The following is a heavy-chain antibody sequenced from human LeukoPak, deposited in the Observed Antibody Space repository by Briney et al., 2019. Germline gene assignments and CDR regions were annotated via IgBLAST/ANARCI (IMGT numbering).Heavy chain of an antibody. V-gene: IGHV3-20*04. CDR1: GFTFDDYG. CDR2: INWNGGST. Sequence: GGSLRLSCAASGFTFDDYGMSWVRQAPGKGLEWVSGINWNGGSTGYADSVKGRFTLSRDNAKNSLYLQMNSLRAEDTALYYCARDLYYYDSSGYDDPYYYYYMDVWGKGTTVTVSS. D-gene: IGHD3-22*01. CDR3: ARDLYYYDSSGYDDPYYYYYMDV. J-gene: IGHJ6*03.